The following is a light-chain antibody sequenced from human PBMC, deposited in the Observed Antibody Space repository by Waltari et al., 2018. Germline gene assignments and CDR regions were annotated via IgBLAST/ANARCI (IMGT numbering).Light chain of an antibody. Sequence: QSVLTQPPSVSEAPRQRVTISCSGSSSNIGSNAVNWYQQLPGKAPKLLIYYDDLLPSGVSVRFSGSTSGTSASLAISGLQSEDEAHYYCATWDDSLSGVVFGGGTKLTVL. CDR3: ATWDDSLSGVV. V-gene: IGLV1-36*01. CDR1: SSNIGSNA. CDR2: YDD. J-gene: IGLJ3*02.